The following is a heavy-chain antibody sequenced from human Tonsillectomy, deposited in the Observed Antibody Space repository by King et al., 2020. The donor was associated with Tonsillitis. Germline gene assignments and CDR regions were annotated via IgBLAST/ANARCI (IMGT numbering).Heavy chain of an antibody. J-gene: IGHJ4*02. CDR3: ARGHDYGYYGLEYFDC. V-gene: IGHV1-46*03. D-gene: IGHD3-16*01. CDR2: INPSSGSA. CDR1: GYTFTSNS. Sequence: QLVQSGAEVKKPGASVKVSCKASGYTFTSNSMHWVRQAPGLGLEWMGIINPSSGSADYAQMFQGRVTMTRDTSTSTVYLQLSSLRSEDTAIYYCARGHDYGYYGLEYFDCWGQGSLVTVSA.